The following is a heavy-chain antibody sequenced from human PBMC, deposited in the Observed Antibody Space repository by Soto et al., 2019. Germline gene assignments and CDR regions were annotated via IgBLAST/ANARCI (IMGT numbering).Heavy chain of an antibody. CDR3: VRDGTNSSSWYFDL. Sequence: EVQLAESGGGLVQPGGSLRLSCTASGFSFSHYDMNWVRQAPGRGLEWISFISESGGMKIYADSVKGRFSISRDNAKNSLHLQMNSLRVEYTAVYFCVRDGTNSSSWYFDLWGRGTLVTVSS. V-gene: IGHV3-48*03. CDR1: GFSFSHYD. J-gene: IGHJ2*01. D-gene: IGHD6-13*01. CDR2: ISESGGMK.